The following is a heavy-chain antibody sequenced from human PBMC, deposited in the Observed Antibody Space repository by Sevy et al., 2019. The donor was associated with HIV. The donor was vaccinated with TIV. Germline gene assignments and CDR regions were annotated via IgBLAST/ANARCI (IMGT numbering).Heavy chain of an antibody. CDR3: ARDLALRGSYSWLAY. D-gene: IGHD1-26*01. V-gene: IGHV3-30*14. CDR2: ISYDGSRK. J-gene: IGHJ4*03. CDR1: GFTFSSYT. Sequence: GGSQRLSCAASGFTFSSYTMHWVRQAPGKGLEWVAFISYDGSRKYYAYSVKGRFTISRDNSKNTLYRQMNNLRAEDTAVFYCARDLALRGSYSWLAYWGHGTLVTVSS.